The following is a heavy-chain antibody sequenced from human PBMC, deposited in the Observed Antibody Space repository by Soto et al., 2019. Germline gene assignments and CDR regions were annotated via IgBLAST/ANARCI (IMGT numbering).Heavy chain of an antibody. CDR2: IEEDGNER. J-gene: IGHJ6*02. CDR1: GFAFSSYW. V-gene: IGHV3-7*05. CDR3: ARAPQVTTFHYGMDV. D-gene: IGHD2-21*02. Sequence: VQLVESGGGLVQPGGSLRLTCTASGFAFSSYWMNWVRQAPGKGLEWVASIEEDGNERYYVDSVKGRFTISRDNAMNSVYLPMNSLRAEDTAIYYCARAPQVTTFHYGMDVSDQGTTVTVSS.